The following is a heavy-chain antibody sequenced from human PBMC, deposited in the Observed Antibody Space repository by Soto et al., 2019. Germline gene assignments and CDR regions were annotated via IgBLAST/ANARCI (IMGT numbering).Heavy chain of an antibody. CDR2: INANAIDT. J-gene: IGHJ4*02. Sequence: PGGSLRLSCAASGFIFGNHGMTWVRQAPGRALEWVSTINANAIDTHYADSVKGRFTISRDNSKSTLDLQMNSLRAEDTAIYYCVSWVSALFDFCGPGSLVSVSS. CDR1: GFIFGNHG. CDR3: VSWVSALFDF. V-gene: IGHV3-23*01. D-gene: IGHD2-8*01.